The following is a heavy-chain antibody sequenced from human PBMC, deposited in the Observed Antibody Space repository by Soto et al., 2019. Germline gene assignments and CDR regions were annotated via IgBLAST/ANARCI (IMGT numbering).Heavy chain of an antibody. CDR1: GFTFSSYA. V-gene: IGHV3-23*01. Sequence: EVQLLESGGGLVQPGGSLRLSCAASGFTFSSYAMSWVRQAPGKGLEWVSAISGSGGSTYYADSVKGRFTISRDNSKNTLYLQMNSLRAEDTAVYYCAKDHLGHLAAAGIVSWFDPWGQGNLVTVSS. CDR3: AKDHLGHLAAAGIVSWFDP. CDR2: ISGSGGST. J-gene: IGHJ5*02. D-gene: IGHD6-13*01.